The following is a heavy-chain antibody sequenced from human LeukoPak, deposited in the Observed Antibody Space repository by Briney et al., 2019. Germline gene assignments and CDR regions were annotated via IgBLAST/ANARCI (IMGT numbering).Heavy chain of an antibody. J-gene: IGHJ2*01. CDR1: GFTFSSYA. CDR3: AKVRASYYDILTGYSDWYFDL. V-gene: IGHV3-23*01. D-gene: IGHD3-9*01. Sequence: QPGGSLRLSCAASGFTFSSYAMSWVRQAPGKGLEWVSAISGSGGSTYYADSVKGRFTISRDNSKNTLYLQMNSLRAEDTAVYYCAKVRASYYDILTGYSDWYFDLWGRGTLVTVSS. CDR2: ISGSGGST.